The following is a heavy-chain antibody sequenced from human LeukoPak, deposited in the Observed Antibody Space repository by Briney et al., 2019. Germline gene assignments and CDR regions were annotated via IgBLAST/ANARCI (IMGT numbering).Heavy chain of an antibody. CDR2: ISSSGSTI. J-gene: IGHJ4*02. CDR1: GFTFSSYE. V-gene: IGHV3-48*03. CDR3: ARETRIRNYYDSGAYYYGDYFDY. Sequence: GGSLRLSCAASGFTFSSYEMNWVRQAPGKWLEWVSYISSSGSTIYYADSVKGRFTISRDSAKNSLYLQMNSLRAEDTAIYYCARETRIRNYYDSGAYYYGDYFDYWGQGTLVTVSS. D-gene: IGHD3-22*01.